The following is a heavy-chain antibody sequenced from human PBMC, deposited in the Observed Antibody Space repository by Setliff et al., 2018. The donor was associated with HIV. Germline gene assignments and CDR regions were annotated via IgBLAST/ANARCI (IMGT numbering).Heavy chain of an antibody. CDR2: IDASAST. Sequence: SETLSLTCTVSGSSISSNYYWAWIRQAPGKGLEWIGCIDASASTYYEPSLRGRVTISIDRSKNQFSLKLNSVTAADTAVYYCARETNASGSLTAYWYFDLWGRGTLVTVSS. CDR3: ARETNASGSLTAYWYFDL. D-gene: IGHD3-10*01. J-gene: IGHJ2*01. CDR1: GSSISSNYY. V-gene: IGHV4-38-2*02.